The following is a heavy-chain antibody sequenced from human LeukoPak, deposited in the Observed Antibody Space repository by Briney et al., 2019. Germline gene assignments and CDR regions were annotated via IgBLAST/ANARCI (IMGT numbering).Heavy chain of an antibody. CDR3: ARITGYGNAGAFDI. V-gene: IGHV4-61*09. CDR1: GGSISSGSYY. Sequence: PSQTLSLTCTVSGGSISSGSYYWSWIRQPPGKGLEWIGHLFYSGSTNYNPSLKSRVTISVDTSQSHFSLNLSSVTAADTAVYYCARITGYGNAGAFDIWGQGTLVIVSS. CDR2: LFYSGST. J-gene: IGHJ3*02. D-gene: IGHD5-12*01.